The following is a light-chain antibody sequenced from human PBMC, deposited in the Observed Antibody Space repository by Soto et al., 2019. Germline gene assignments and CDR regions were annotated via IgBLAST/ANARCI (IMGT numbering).Light chain of an antibody. V-gene: IGKV3-20*01. CDR1: QSISSNY. CDR3: QQYGNQQLT. J-gene: IGKJ4*01. Sequence: EIVLTQSPATLSVSPGETVTLSCRASQSISSNYVAWFQHKAGQAPSLLIYGASSRDPGIPERFSGSGSGTDFSLTINSLEPEDSAVFYCQQYGNQQLTFGEGTKVEIK. CDR2: GAS.